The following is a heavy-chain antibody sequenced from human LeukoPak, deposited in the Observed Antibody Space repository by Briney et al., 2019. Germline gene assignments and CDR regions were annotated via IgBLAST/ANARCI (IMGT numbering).Heavy chain of an antibody. D-gene: IGHD2-2*01. CDR3: ARVYCSSTSCSLRGYHFYYMDV. V-gene: IGHV4-59*01. J-gene: IGHJ6*03. Sequence: SETLSLTCTVSGGSMSYFYWSWIRQPPGKGPEWIGYIYYSGSTSYNPSLKSRVSISVDTSKNQFSLKLSSVTAADTAVYYCARVYCSSTSCSLRGYHFYYMDVWGKGTTVTVSS. CDR1: GGSMSYFY. CDR2: IYYSGST.